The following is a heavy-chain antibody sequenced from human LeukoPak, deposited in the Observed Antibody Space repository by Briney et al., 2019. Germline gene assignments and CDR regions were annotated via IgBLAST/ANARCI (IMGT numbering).Heavy chain of an antibody. V-gene: IGHV3-30-3*01. J-gene: IGHJ2*01. D-gene: IGHD3-22*01. Sequence: GGSLRLSCAASGFTFSSYAMHWVRQAPGKGLEWVAVISYDGSNKYYADSVKGRFTISRDNSKNTLYLQMNSLRAEDTAVYYCASTPIYDSSYWYFDLWGRGTLVTVSS. CDR2: ISYDGSNK. CDR1: GFTFSSYA. CDR3: ASTPIYDSSYWYFDL.